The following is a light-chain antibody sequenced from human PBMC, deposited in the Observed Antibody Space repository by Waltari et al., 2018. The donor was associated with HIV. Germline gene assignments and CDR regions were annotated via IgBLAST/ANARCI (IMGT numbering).Light chain of an antibody. CDR1: ENVLSY. CDR3: QESYSKVNYN. J-gene: IGKJ2*01. CDR2: GAS. Sequence: DIHLPQFPSSLSASVGDRVTITCQASENVLSYLNWYQQKPGKAPKVLVYGASHLRNGVSPRFSGSGSGTEFTLTIAGLRPEDFATYFCQESYSKVNYNFGQGTKIE. V-gene: IGKV1-39*01.